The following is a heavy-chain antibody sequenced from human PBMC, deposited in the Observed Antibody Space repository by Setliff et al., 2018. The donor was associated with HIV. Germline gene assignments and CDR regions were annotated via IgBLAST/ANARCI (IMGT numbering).Heavy chain of an antibody. V-gene: IGHV4-4*07. J-gene: IGHJ5*02. CDR3: ASGGPLGWVRGASNWFDP. CDR2: IYTSGST. Sequence: PSETLSLTCTVSGGSISSYYWSWIRQPAGKGLEWIGRIYTSGSTNYNPSLKSRVTMSVDTSKNQFSLKLSSVTAADTAVYYCASGGPLGWVRGASNWFDPWGQGTLVTVSS. CDR1: GGSISSYY. D-gene: IGHD3-10*01.